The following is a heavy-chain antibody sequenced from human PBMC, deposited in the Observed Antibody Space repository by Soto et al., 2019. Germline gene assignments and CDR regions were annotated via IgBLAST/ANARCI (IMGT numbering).Heavy chain of an antibody. Sequence: QLLESGPGLVKPSETLSLTCTVSGGSISSSSYYWGWIRQPPGKGLEWIGSIYYSGSTYYNPSLKSRVTISVDTSQNQFSLKLSSVTAADTAVYYCATPGTTVTTSVDYWGQGTLVPVSS. CDR3: ATPGTTVTTSVDY. V-gene: IGHV4-39*01. D-gene: IGHD4-17*01. CDR1: GGSISSSSYY. J-gene: IGHJ4*02. CDR2: IYYSGST.